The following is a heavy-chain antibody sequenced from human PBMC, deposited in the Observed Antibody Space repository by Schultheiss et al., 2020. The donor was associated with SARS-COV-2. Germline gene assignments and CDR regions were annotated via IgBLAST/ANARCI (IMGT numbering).Heavy chain of an antibody. V-gene: IGHV3-23*01. D-gene: IGHD4-17*01. CDR3: ASRPSSTVTLINWFDP. Sequence: GESLKISCAASGFTFSSYTMNWVRQAPGKGLEWVSAITNTGGTTYYADSVKGRFTISRDNSKNTLYLQMNSLRAEDTAVYFCASRPSSTVTLINWFDPWGQGTLVTVSS. J-gene: IGHJ5*02. CDR2: ITNTGGTT. CDR1: GFTFSSYT.